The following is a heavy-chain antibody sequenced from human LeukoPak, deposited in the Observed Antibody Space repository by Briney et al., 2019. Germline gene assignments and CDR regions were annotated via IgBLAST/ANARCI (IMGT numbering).Heavy chain of an antibody. CDR1: GFTFSSYA. J-gene: IGHJ4*02. CDR2: ISASGGST. V-gene: IGHV3-23*01. CDR3: AKTYGSGSF. D-gene: IGHD3-10*01. Sequence: GGSLRLSCAASGFTFSSYAMSWVRQAPGKGLEWVSSISASGGSTYYADSVKGRFTISRDNSKNTLYLRMNSLRAEDTAVYFCAKTYGSGSFWGQGTLVTVSS.